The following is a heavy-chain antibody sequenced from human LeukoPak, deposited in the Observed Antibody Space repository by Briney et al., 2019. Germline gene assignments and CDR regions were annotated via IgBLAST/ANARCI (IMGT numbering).Heavy chain of an antibody. J-gene: IGHJ6*02. Sequence: SVKVSCKASGGTFSSYAISWVRQAPGQGLEWMGGIIPIFGTANYAQKFQGRVTITADESTSTAYMELSSLRSEDTAVYYCARVREDCSGGSCYSCYYYGMDVWGQGTTVTVSS. CDR2: IIPIFGTA. D-gene: IGHD2-15*01. V-gene: IGHV1-69*13. CDR1: GGTFSSYA. CDR3: ARVREDCSGGSCYSCYYYGMDV.